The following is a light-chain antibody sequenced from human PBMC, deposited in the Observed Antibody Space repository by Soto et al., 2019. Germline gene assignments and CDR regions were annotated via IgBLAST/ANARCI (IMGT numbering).Light chain of an antibody. CDR2: DAF. V-gene: IGKV3-11*01. Sequence: EIVLTQSPSSLSCSPLDGCTLSCRASQSVSSYLAWYQQKPGQAPRLLIYDAFNRATGIPDRFSGSGSGTDFTLSISSVEPEDFAVYYCQQRSNWPPEFTFGQGTRLEIK. CDR1: QSVSSY. J-gene: IGKJ5*01. CDR3: QQRSNWPPEFT.